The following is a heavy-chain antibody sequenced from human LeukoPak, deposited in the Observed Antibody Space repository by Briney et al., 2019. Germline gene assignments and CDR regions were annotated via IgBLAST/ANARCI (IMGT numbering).Heavy chain of an antibody. CDR2: ISSNGGST. J-gene: IGHJ6*03. Sequence: GGSLRLSCAASGFTFSCYAMHWVRQAPGKGLEYVSAISSNGGSTYYANSVKGRFTISRDNSKNTLYLQMNSLRAEDTAVYYCAKNNYGFWSGLSYMDVWGKGTTVTVSS. CDR1: GFTFSCYA. CDR3: AKNNYGFWSGLSYMDV. D-gene: IGHD3-3*01. V-gene: IGHV3-64*01.